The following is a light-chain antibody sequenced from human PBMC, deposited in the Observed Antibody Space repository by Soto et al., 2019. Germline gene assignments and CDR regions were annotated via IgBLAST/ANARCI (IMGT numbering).Light chain of an antibody. CDR1: IHYDF. V-gene: IGLV2-14*01. CDR2: EVS. J-gene: IGLJ1*01. CDR3: GSYTSSSNYV. Sequence: QSALTQPASVSGSPGQSITISCTGYIHYDFVSWYQQHPDTAPKLVIYEVSNRPSGTSDRFSGSKSGHTASLTISGLQTEDEAVYYCGSYTSSSNYVFGTGTKVTVL.